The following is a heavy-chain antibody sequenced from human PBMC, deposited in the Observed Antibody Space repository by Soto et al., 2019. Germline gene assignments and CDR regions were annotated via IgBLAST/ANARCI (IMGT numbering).Heavy chain of an antibody. D-gene: IGHD3-3*01. Sequence: SETLSLTCTVSGCSISSYYWSWIRQPPGKGLEWIGYIYYSGSTNYNPSLKSRVTISVDTSKNQFSLKLSSVTAADTAVYYCARHGKGPYDFPTYYFDYWGQGTLVTVSS. CDR3: ARHGKGPYDFPTYYFDY. V-gene: IGHV4-59*08. CDR1: GCSISSYY. CDR2: IYYSGST. J-gene: IGHJ4*02.